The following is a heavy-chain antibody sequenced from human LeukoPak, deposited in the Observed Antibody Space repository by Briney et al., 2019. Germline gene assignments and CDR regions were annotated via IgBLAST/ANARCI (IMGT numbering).Heavy chain of an antibody. Sequence: GGSLRLSCAASGFTFSSYSMNWVRQAPGKGLEWVANIKQGGSDKYYVDSVKGRFTISRDNAENSLFLQMNSLRAEDTAVYYCARGQGLLQRYYFDYWGQGTLVTVSS. CDR3: ARGQGLLQRYYFDY. D-gene: IGHD2-15*01. V-gene: IGHV3-7*01. CDR1: GFTFSSYS. CDR2: IKQGGSDK. J-gene: IGHJ4*02.